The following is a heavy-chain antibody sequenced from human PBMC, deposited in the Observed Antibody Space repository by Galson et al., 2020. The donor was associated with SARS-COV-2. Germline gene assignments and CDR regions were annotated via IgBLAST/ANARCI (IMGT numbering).Heavy chain of an antibody. CDR2: IDWDDDK. CDR3: ARAGVMVRGVPVYGMDV. D-gene: IGHD3-10*01. Sequence: SGPTLVKPTQTLTLTCTFSGFSLSTSGMCVSWIRQPPGKALEWLARIDWDDDKYYSTSLKTRLTISKDTSKNQVVLTMTNMDPVDTATYYCARAGVMVRGVPVYGMDVWGQGTTVTVSS. J-gene: IGHJ6*02. V-gene: IGHV2-70*11. CDR1: GFSLSTSGMC.